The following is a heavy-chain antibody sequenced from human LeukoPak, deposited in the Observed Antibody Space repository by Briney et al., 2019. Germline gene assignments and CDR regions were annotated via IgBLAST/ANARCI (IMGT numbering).Heavy chain of an antibody. CDR3: ARSAPIVVVPAAMSHDAFDI. J-gene: IGHJ3*02. D-gene: IGHD2-2*01. V-gene: IGHV1-2*02. CDR2: INPNSGGT. Sequence: ASVKVSCKASGYTFTGYYMHWVRQAPGQGLEWMGWINPNSGGTNYAQKFQGRVTMTRDTSISTAYMELSRLRSDDTAVYYCARSAPIVVVPAAMSHDAFDIWGQGTMVTVSS. CDR1: GYTFTGYY.